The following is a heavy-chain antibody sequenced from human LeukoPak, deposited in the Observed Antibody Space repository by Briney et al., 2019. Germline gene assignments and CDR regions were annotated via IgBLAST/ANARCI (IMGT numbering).Heavy chain of an antibody. CDR3: AKMKGHPLPKYYMDV. D-gene: IGHD1-26*01. Sequence: GGSLRLSCEAPGFTFSGFAMSWVRRTPGKGLEWVSGISGSGDNTLYADSVKGRFTISRDNSKNTLYLEMNSLRAEDTAIYYCAKMKGHPLPKYYMDVWGQGTTVTVSS. J-gene: IGHJ6*01. CDR1: GFTFSGFA. CDR2: ISGSGDNT. V-gene: IGHV3-23*01.